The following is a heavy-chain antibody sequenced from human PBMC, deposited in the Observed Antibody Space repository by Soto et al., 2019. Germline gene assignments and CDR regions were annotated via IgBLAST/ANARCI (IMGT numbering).Heavy chain of an antibody. D-gene: IGHD1-26*01. CDR2: ISSSTTDM. CDR1: GFPFSAYN. J-gene: IGHJ4*02. Sequence: EVQLVESGGGLVKPGESLSLSCAASGFPFSAYNMNWVRQAPGKGLEWVSAISSSTTDMYYAESVKGRFTISRDNAKNSLYLHLTSLRAEDTAVYYCARPYSGSYSFDFWGQGTMVTVSS. CDR3: ARPYSGSYSFDF. V-gene: IGHV3-21*01.